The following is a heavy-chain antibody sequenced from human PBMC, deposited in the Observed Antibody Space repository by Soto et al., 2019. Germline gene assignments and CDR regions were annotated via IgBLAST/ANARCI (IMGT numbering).Heavy chain of an antibody. J-gene: IGHJ6*02. CDR1: GCSIISADSY. CDR3: ARDFERSAIAT. D-gene: IGHD3-9*01. V-gene: IGHV4-31*11. CDR2: IAYSGDT. Sequence: TLSLTCAVSGCSIISADSYWFWIRKHPGKGLEWIGYIAYSGDTYYNPSLRSRATISADASENKFSLTLRSVTAADTAVYFCARDFERSAIATWGQGTSVTVSS.